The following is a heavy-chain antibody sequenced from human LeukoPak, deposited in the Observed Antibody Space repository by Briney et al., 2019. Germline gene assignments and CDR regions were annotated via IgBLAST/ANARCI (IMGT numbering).Heavy chain of an antibody. CDR3: AREEWFDP. CDR1: GGSISSGGYY. J-gene: IGHJ5*02. V-gene: IGHV4-30-2*01. CDR2: IYHSGST. Sequence: PSETLSLTCTVSGGSISSGGYYWSWIRQPPGKGLEWIGYIYHSGSTYYNPSLKSRVTISVDRSKSQFSLQLSSVTAADTAVYYCAREEWFDPWGQGTLVTVSS.